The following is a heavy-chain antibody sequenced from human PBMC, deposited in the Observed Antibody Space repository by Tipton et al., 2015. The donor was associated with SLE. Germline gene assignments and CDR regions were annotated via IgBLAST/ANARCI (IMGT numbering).Heavy chain of an antibody. CDR1: GFTFSSYS. CDR3: AEGVAIGADY. V-gene: IGHV3-30*02. J-gene: IGHJ4*02. CDR2: IRFDGSNK. D-gene: IGHD2/OR15-2a*01. Sequence: SLRLSCAVSGFTFSSYSMHWVRQAPGTGPERVAFIRFDGSNKYYADSVKGRFTISRDNSKNTLYLQMNSLRAEDTAVYYCAEGVAIGADYWGPGASLPVSS.